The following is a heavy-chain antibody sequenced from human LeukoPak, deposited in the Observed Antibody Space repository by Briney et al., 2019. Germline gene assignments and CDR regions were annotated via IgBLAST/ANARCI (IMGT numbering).Heavy chain of an antibody. CDR1: GGSISSGGYY. V-gene: IGHV4-31*03. CDR3: ARVLRGGIDY. CDR2: IYYSGST. D-gene: IGHD3-10*01. Sequence: PSETLSLTCTVSGGSISSGGYYWSWIRQHPGKGLEWIGYIYYSGSTYYNPSLKSRVTISVDTSKNQFSLKPSSVTAADTAVYYCARVLRGGIDYWGQGTLVTVSS. J-gene: IGHJ4*02.